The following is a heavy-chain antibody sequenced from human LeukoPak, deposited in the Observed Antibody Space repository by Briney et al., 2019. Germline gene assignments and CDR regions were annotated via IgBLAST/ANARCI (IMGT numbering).Heavy chain of an antibody. Sequence: PGGSLRLSCAASGFAFSRYGMHWVPQAPGKGLEWVAVISYDGSNKYYADSVKGRFTISRDNSKNTLYLQMNSLRAEDTAVYYCAKDRGGSSWYVSYFDYWGQGTLVTVSS. CDR1: GFAFSRYG. V-gene: IGHV3-30*18. CDR2: ISYDGSNK. D-gene: IGHD6-13*01. CDR3: AKDRGGSSWYVSYFDY. J-gene: IGHJ4*02.